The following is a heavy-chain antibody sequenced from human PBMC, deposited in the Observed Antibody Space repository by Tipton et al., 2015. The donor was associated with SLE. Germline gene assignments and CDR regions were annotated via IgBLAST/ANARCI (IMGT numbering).Heavy chain of an antibody. CDR3: ARDSYSSATY. CDR2: ISSSDNSI. CDR1: GFTFSNYY. V-gene: IGHV3-11*04. J-gene: IGHJ4*02. D-gene: IGHD6-25*01. Sequence: SLRLSCAASGFTFSNYYMSWIRQAPGKGLEWVSYISSSDNSIYYADSVKGRFTVSRDNAKNTLYLEMNSLRAEDTAVYYCARDSYSSATYWGQGTLVTVSS.